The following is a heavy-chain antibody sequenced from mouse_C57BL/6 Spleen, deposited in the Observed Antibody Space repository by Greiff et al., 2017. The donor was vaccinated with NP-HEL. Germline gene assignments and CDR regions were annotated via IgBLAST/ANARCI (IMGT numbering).Heavy chain of an antibody. J-gene: IGHJ3*01. V-gene: IGHV14-4*01. Sequence: EVQLQESGAELVRPGASVKLSCTASGFNIKDDYMHWVKQRPEQGLEWIGWIDPENGDTEYASKFQGKATITADTSSNTAYLQLSSLTSEDTAVYYCTTGGFAYWGQGTLVTVSA. CDR1: GFNIKDDY. CDR3: TTGGFAY. CDR2: IDPENGDT.